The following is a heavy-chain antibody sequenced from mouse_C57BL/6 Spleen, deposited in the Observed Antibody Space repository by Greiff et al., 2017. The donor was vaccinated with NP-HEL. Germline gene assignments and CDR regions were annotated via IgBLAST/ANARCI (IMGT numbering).Heavy chain of an antibody. J-gene: IGHJ1*03. CDR1: GYTFTDYY. V-gene: IGHV1-19*01. CDR2: INPYNGGT. Sequence: EVKLVESGPVLVKPGASVKMSCKASGYTFTDYYMNWVKQSHGKSLEWIGVINPYNGGTSYNQKFKGKATLTVDKSSSTAYMELNSLTSEDSAVYYCARGSYWYFDVWGTGTTVTVSS. CDR3: ARGSYWYFDV.